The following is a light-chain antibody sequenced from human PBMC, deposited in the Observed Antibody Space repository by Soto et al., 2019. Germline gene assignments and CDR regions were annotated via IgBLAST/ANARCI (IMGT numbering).Light chain of an antibody. Sequence: DIQMTQSPSSLSASIGDRVTITCRASQGISNYLAWYQQKPGKVPKLLIYAASTLQSGVPSRFSGSGSGTYFPLTISSLQPEDVATYYCHEYLSALWTFGQGTKVESK. CDR3: HEYLSALWT. V-gene: IGKV1-27*01. CDR2: AAS. J-gene: IGKJ1*01. CDR1: QGISNY.